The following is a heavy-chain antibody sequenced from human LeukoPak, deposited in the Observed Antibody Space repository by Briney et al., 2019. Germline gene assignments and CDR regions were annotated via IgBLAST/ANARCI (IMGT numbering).Heavy chain of an antibody. CDR3: AGCGGDCYSDAFDI. Sequence: GGSLRLSCAASGFTFDDYAMHWVRQAPGKGLVWVSRINSDGSSTTYADSVKGRFTISRDNAKNTLYVQMNSLRAEDTAVYYCAGCGGDCYSDAFDIWGQGTMVTVSS. CDR1: GFTFDDYA. D-gene: IGHD2-21*02. J-gene: IGHJ3*02. V-gene: IGHV3-74*01. CDR2: INSDGSST.